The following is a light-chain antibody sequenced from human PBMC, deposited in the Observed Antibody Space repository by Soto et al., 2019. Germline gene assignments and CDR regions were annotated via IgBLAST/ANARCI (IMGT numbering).Light chain of an antibody. J-gene: IGKJ2*01. V-gene: IGKV2-30*02. Sequence: DVVLTQSPLSLPVTPGQPAFISCRSSQSLVHSSGNTYLNWFLQRPGQSPRRLIYKVSTRDSGVPDRFSGSGSDTDFTLNISRVEAEDVGIYYCMQTTHWPYTFGQGTKLEIK. CDR2: KVS. CDR3: MQTTHWPYT. CDR1: QSLVHSSGNTY.